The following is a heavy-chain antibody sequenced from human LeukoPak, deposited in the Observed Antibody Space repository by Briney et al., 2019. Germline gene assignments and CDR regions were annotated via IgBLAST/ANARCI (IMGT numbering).Heavy chain of an antibody. CDR3: ARGRQDVNMILVVMAGVSYYLDV. V-gene: IGHV4-34*01. Sequence: SETLSLTCAVYGGSFSYYYWTWLRQTPGKGLEWIGEMSPSGSSNYNPSLKSRVTISVDTSKNQFSLKLRSVTAADTAVYYCARGRQDVNMILVVMAGVSYYLDVWSKGTTVTVS. CDR1: GGSFSYYY. CDR2: MSPSGSS. J-gene: IGHJ6*03. D-gene: IGHD3-22*01.